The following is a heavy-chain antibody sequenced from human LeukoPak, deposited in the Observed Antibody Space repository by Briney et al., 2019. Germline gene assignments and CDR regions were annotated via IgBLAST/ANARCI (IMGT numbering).Heavy chain of an antibody. Sequence: PSETLSLTCTVSGGSISSGSYYWSWIRQPAGKGLEWIGRIYTSGSTNYNPSLKSRVTISVDTSKNQFSLKLSSVTAADTAVYYCARGIYDFWSGYLDYWGQGTLVTVSS. CDR3: ARGIYDFWSGYLDY. CDR2: IYTSGST. CDR1: GGSISSGSYY. V-gene: IGHV4-61*02. D-gene: IGHD3-3*01. J-gene: IGHJ4*02.